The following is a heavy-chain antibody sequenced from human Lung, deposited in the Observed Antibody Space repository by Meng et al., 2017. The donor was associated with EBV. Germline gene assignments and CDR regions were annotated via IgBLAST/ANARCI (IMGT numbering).Heavy chain of an antibody. CDR3: ARDEGDLGYCTSTSCSFDY. J-gene: IGHJ4*02. V-gene: IGHV3-21*01. CDR1: GSTFSTYS. D-gene: IGHD2-2*01. Sequence: EVQLVESVGGLVKPGGSMGVSGAASGSTFSTYSMNWVRQDPGKGLEWVSSITSSSSYIYYADSVQGRFTISRDNAENSLYLQMNSLRAEDTAVYYCARDEGDLGYCTSTSCSFDYWGQGTLVTVAS. CDR2: ITSSSSYI.